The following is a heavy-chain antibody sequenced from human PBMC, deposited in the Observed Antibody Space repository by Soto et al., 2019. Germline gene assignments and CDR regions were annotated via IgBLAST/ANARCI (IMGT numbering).Heavy chain of an antibody. D-gene: IGHD3-16*01. CDR3: GRFSLSTFGRCPDY. Sequence: PSETLSLPCAVYGGSFSGYYWSWIRQPPGKGLEWIGEINHSGSTNYNPSLKSRVTISVDTSKNQFSLKLSSVTAADTAVYYCGRFSLSTFGRCPDYWGQGTLVTVSS. V-gene: IGHV4-34*01. CDR1: GGSFSGYY. J-gene: IGHJ4*02. CDR2: INHSGST.